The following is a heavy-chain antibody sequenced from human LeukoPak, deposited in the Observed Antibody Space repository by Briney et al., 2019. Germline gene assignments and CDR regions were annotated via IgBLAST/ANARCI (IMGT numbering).Heavy chain of an antibody. Sequence: GGSLRLSCAASRFTFSSYAISWVRQAPGQGLEWMGWINPNSGGTNYAQKFQGRVTMTRDTSISTAYMELSRLRSDDTAVYYCASNYEESYYYYGMDVWGQGTTVTVSS. CDR3: ASNYEESYYYYGMDV. D-gene: IGHD4-4*01. CDR2: INPNSGGT. V-gene: IGHV1-2*02. J-gene: IGHJ6*02. CDR1: RFTFSSYA.